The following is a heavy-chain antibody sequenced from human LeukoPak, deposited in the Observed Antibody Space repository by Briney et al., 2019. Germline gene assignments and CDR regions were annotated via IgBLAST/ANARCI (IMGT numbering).Heavy chain of an antibody. Sequence: GGSLRLSCAASGFTFSSYWMSWVRQAPGKGLEWVANIKQDGSEKYYVDSVKGRFTLFRDNAKNSLYLQMNSLRAEDTAVYYCATHIVVVPAAIGWFDPWGQGTLVTVSS. CDR2: IKQDGSEK. D-gene: IGHD2-2*02. V-gene: IGHV3-7*01. CDR1: GFTFSSYW. J-gene: IGHJ5*02. CDR3: ATHIVVVPAAIGWFDP.